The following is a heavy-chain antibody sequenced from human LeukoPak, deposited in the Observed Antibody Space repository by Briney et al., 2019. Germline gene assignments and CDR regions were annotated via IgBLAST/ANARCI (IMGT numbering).Heavy chain of an antibody. CDR3: ARPGGVVGAQPNAYYFDY. V-gene: IGHV1-8*03. J-gene: IGHJ4*02. CDR2: MNPNSGNT. D-gene: IGHD1-26*01. CDR1: GYTFTSYD. Sequence: GASVKVSCKASGYTFTSYDINWVRQATGQGLEWMGWMNPNSGNTGYAQKFQGRVTITRNTSISTAYMELSSLRSEDTAVYYCARPGGVVGAQPNAYYFDYWGQGTLVTVSS.